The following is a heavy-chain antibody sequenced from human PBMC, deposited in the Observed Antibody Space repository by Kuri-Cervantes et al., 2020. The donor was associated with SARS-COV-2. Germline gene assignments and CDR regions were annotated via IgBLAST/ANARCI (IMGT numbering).Heavy chain of an antibody. CDR1: GYTFTGYY. Sequence: ASVKVSCKASGYTFTGYYMHWVRQAPGQGLEWMGWINPNSGGTNYAQKFQGRVTMTRDTSISTAHMELSRLRSDDTAVYYCARVGFGDYEIDYWGQGTLVTVSS. V-gene: IGHV1-2*02. D-gene: IGHD4-17*01. CDR2: INPNSGGT. CDR3: ARVGFGDYEIDY. J-gene: IGHJ4*02.